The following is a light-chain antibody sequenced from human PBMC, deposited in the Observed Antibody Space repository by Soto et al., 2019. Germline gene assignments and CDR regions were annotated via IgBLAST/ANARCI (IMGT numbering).Light chain of an antibody. V-gene: IGLV3-21*02. CDR1: NIGSKS. CDR3: QVWDSSSDLRV. J-gene: IGLJ3*02. CDR2: DDF. Sequence: SYELTQPPSVSVAPGQTARITCAENNIGSKSAHWYQQKPGQAPVLVVYDDFDRPSGIPERLSGSNSGNTATLTISRVEAGDEADYYCQVWDSSSDLRVFGGGTKLTVL.